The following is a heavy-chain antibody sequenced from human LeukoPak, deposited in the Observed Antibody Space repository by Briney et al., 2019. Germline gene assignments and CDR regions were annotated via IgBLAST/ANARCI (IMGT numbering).Heavy chain of an antibody. CDR1: GFTFSSYA. CDR3: AKSPHGKTLCGGDCYRFDY. V-gene: IGHV3-23*01. CDR2: ISGSGGST. D-gene: IGHD2-21*02. J-gene: IGHJ4*02. Sequence: GGSLRLSCAASGFTFSSYAMSWVRQAPGKGLEWVSAISGSGGSTYYADSVKGRFTISRDNSKNTLYLQMNSLRAEDTAVYYCAKSPHGKTLCGGDCYRFDYWGQGTLVTVSS.